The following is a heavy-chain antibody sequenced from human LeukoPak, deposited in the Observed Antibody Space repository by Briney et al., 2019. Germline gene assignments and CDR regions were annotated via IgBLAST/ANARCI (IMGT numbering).Heavy chain of an antibody. CDR1: GYTFTSYA. CDR2: INTNTGNP. D-gene: IGHD2-2*01. J-gene: IGHJ3*02. V-gene: IGHV7-4-1*02. CDR3: ARDGLRSCTSSSCYPGEDAFDI. Sequence: ASVKVSCTASGYTFTSYAMNWVRQAPGQGLECMGWINTNTGNPTYAQGFTGRFVFSLDTSISTAYLHISGLKAEDTAVYYCARDGLRSCTSSSCYPGEDAFDIWGQGTMVTVSS.